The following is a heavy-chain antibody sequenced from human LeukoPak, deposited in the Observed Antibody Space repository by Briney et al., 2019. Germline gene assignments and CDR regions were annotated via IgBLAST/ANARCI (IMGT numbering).Heavy chain of an antibody. CDR1: GGTFSSYA. CDR3: ARDLDYYYYMDV. V-gene: IGHV1-69*05. J-gene: IGHJ6*03. Sequence: ASVKVSCKASGGTFSSYAISWVRQAPGQGLEWMGRIIPIFGTANYAQKFQGRVTNTTDESTSTAYMELSSLRSEDTAVYYCARDLDYYYYMDVWGKGTTVTVSS. CDR2: IIPIFGTA.